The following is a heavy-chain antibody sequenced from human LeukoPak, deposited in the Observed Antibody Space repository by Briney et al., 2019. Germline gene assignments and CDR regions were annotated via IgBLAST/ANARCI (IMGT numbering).Heavy chain of an antibody. CDR2: IDTAGDT. J-gene: IGHJ6*02. CDR1: GFTFSNYD. V-gene: IGHV3-13*01. Sequence: GGSLRLSCAASGFTFSNYDMHWVRQATGKGLEWVSAIDTAGDTYYPGSVKRRFTISRENAKNSLYLQINSLRAEDTAVYYCARGGYSYALPYYYGMDVWGQGTTVTVFS. D-gene: IGHD5-18*01. CDR3: ARGGYSYALPYYYGMDV.